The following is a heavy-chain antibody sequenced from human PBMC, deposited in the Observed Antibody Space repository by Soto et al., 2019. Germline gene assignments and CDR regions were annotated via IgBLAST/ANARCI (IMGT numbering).Heavy chain of an antibody. CDR3: ARGAAAAETFDY. V-gene: IGHV3-30-3*01. CDR2: ISYDGSNK. CDR1: GFTFSSYA. D-gene: IGHD6-13*01. Sequence: GGSLRLSCAASGFTFSSYAMHWVRRAPGKGLEWVAVISYDGSNKYYADSVKGRFTISRDNSKNTLYLQMNSLRAEDTAVYYCARGAAAAETFDYWGQGTLVTVSS. J-gene: IGHJ4*02.